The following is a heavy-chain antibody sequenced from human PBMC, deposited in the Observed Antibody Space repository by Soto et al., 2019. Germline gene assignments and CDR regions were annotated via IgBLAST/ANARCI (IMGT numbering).Heavy chain of an antibody. J-gene: IGHJ4*02. V-gene: IGHV3-13*04. Sequence: EVRLVESGGGLVQPGGSLRLSCAASGFTFSRYDMYWVRQATGKGLEWVSAIGTAADTYYPASVQGRFIISRENAKNSLYLQMNSLRAGDTAVYYCVRARGGEYFGEQLSWGQGTLVTVSS. CDR1: GFTFSRYD. D-gene: IGHD3-10*01. CDR2: IGTAADT. CDR3: VRARGGEYFGEQLS.